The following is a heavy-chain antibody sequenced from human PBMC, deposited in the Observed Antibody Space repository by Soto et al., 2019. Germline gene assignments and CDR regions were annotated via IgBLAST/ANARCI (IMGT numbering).Heavy chain of an antibody. CDR1: GFTFSSYS. J-gene: IGHJ6*02. V-gene: IGHV3-21*01. CDR3: ARSIMITFGGVIDSYYYGMDV. Sequence: PGGSLRLSCAASGFTFSSYSMNWVSQAPGKGLEWVSSISSSSSYIYYADSVKGRFTISRDNAKNSLYLQMNSLRAEDTAVYYCARSIMITFGGVIDSYYYGMDVWGQGTTVTVSS. CDR2: ISSSSSYI. D-gene: IGHD3-16*02.